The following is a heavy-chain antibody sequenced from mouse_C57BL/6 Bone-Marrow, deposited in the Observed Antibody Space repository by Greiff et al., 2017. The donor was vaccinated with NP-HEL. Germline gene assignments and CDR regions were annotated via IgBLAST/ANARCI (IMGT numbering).Heavy chain of an antibody. J-gene: IGHJ4*01. Sequence: EVHLVESGGGLVKPGGSLKLSCAASGFTFSSYAMSWVRQTPEKRLEWVATISDGGSYTYYPDNVKGRFTISRDNAKNNLYLQMSHLKSEDTAMYYCARGYGIYPYYAMDYWGQGTSVTVSS. V-gene: IGHV5-4*01. CDR2: ISDGGSYT. D-gene: IGHD2-10*02. CDR3: ARGYGIYPYYAMDY. CDR1: GFTFSSYA.